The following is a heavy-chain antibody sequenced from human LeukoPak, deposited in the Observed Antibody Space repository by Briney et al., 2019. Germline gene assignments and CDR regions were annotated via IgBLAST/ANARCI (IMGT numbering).Heavy chain of an antibody. CDR2: INHSGST. Sequence: PSETLSLTRAVYGGSFSGYYWSWIRQPPGKGLEWIGEINHSGSTNYNPSLKSRVTISVDTSKNQFSLKLSSVTAADTAVYYCARVTTGFVWYLDYWGQGTLVTVSS. D-gene: IGHD1-1*01. V-gene: IGHV4-34*01. J-gene: IGHJ4*02. CDR1: GGSFSGYY. CDR3: ARVTTGFVWYLDY.